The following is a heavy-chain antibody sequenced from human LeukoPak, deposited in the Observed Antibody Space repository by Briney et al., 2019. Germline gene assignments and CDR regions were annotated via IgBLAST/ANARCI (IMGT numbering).Heavy chain of an antibody. V-gene: IGHV3-69-1*01. D-gene: IGHD6-19*01. CDR3: ATPGQWPVYFDY. J-gene: IGHJ4*02. CDR1: GFTFSSYW. Sequence: GGSLRLSCAASGFTFSSYWMHWVRQAPGKGLEWVSYISDGYTMYYTDSVKGRFIISRDNAKNSLYLQMNSLSAEDTAVYYCATPGQWPVYFDYWGPGTLVTVSS. CDR2: ISDGYTM.